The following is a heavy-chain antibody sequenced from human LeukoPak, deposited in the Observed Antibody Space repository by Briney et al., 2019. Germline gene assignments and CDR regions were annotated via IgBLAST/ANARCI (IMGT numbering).Heavy chain of an antibody. Sequence: GGSLRLSCAASGFTFSSYGMSWVRQAPGKGLEWVSAISGSGGSTNYADSVKGRFTISRDNSKNTIYLQMNSLRAEDTAKYYCAKRSSTSSGYFDFWGRGTLVTVSS. CDR2: ISGSGGST. D-gene: IGHD3-22*01. CDR3: AKRSSTSSGYFDF. V-gene: IGHV3-23*01. CDR1: GFTFSSYG. J-gene: IGHJ4*02.